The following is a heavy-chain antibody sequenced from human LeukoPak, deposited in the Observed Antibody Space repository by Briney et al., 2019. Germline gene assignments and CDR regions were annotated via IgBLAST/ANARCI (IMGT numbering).Heavy chain of an antibody. V-gene: IGHV4-34*01. Sequence: SETLSLTCAVYGGSFSGYYWSWIRQPPGKELEWIGEINHSGSTNYNPSLKSRVTISVDTSKNQFSLKLSSVTAADTAVYYCARGFFWHRAKYNWFDPWGQGTLVTVSS. CDR2: INHSGST. CDR3: ARGFFWHRAKYNWFDP. J-gene: IGHJ5*02. CDR1: GGSFSGYY.